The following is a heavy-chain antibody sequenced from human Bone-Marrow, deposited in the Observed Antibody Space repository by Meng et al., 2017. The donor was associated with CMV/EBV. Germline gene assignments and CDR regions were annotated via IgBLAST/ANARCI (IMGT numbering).Heavy chain of an antibody. J-gene: IGHJ6*02. D-gene: IGHD5-18*01. V-gene: IGHV1-69*04. Sequence: SVKVSCKASGGTFSSYTISWVRQAPGQGLEWMGRIIPILGIANYAQKFQGRVTITADKSTSTAYMELSSLRSEDTAVYYCAREGGGYSYGTPYYYYDMDVWGQGTTVTVSS. CDR2: IIPILGIA. CDR3: AREGGGYSYGTPYYYYDMDV. CDR1: GGTFSSYT.